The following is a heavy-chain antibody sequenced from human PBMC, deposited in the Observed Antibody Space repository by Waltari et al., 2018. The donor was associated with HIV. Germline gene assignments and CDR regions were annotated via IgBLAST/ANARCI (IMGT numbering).Heavy chain of an antibody. D-gene: IGHD1-26*01. CDR1: GNSFTSYW. V-gene: IGHV5-51*01. CDR2: IYPGDSDT. CDR3: ARQESIVGGTGWHPFDY. Sequence: EVQLVQSGAEVKKPGESLKIPCKGSGNSFTSYWIGWVRQRPGKGLEWMGIIYPGDSDTRYSPSFQGQVTISADKSISTAYLQWSSLKASDTAMYYCARQESIVGGTGWHPFDYWGQGTLVTVSS. J-gene: IGHJ4*02.